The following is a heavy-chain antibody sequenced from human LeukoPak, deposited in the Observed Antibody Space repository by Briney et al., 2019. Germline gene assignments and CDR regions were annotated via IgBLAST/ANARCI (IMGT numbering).Heavy chain of an antibody. CDR2: ISGSGGST. CDR3: AKDGRAYSPGYNWFDP. D-gene: IGHD1-26*01. V-gene: IGHV3-23*01. CDR1: GFTFSSYA. Sequence: PGGSLRLSCAASGFTFSSYAMSWVRQAPGKGLEWVSAISGSGGSTYYADSVKGRFTISRDNSKNTLYLQMNSLRAEDTAVYYCAKDGRAYSPGYNWFDPWGQGTLVTVSS. J-gene: IGHJ5*02.